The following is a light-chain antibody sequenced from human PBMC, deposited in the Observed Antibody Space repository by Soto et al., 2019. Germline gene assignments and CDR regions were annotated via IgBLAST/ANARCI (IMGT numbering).Light chain of an antibody. V-gene: IGLV4-69*01. CDR3: QTWGNGHHV. J-gene: IGLJ7*01. CDR2: LNSDGSH. Sequence: QPVLTQSPSASASLGASVRLTCTLSSGHSNYAIAWHQQQPDKGPRYLMKLNSDGSHTKGDGIPDRFSGSSSGAERYLTIATLQSEDEADYYCQTWGNGHHVFGGGTQLTVL. CDR1: SGHSNYA.